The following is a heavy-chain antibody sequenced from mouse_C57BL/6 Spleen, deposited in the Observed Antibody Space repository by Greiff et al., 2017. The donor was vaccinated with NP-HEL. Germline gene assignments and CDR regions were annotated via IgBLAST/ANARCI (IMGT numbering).Heavy chain of an antibody. J-gene: IGHJ2*01. V-gene: IGHV1-72*01. D-gene: IGHD2-14*01. CDR1: GYTFTSYW. CDR2: IDPTCGGT. CDR3: ARGAYYRNAFDY. Sequence: QVQLQQPGAELVKPGASVKLSCKASGYTFTSYWMHWVKQRPGRGLEWIGRIDPTCGGTNYNQKFKCTATLTVDNPSIPAYMQLSILTSEDSAVDYCARGAYYRNAFDYWGQGTTLTVAS.